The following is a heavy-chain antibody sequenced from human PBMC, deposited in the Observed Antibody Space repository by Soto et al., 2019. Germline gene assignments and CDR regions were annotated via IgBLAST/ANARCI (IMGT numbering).Heavy chain of an antibody. V-gene: IGHV1-69*13. Sequence: GASVKVSCKASGGTFSSYAISWVRQAPGQGLEWMGGIIPIFGTANYAQKFQGRVTITADESTSTAYMELSSLRSEDTAVYYCARDHPPTRPFDYWGQGTLVTVSS. CDR2: IIPIFGTA. CDR1: GGTFSSYA. D-gene: IGHD2-15*01. J-gene: IGHJ4*02. CDR3: ARDHPPTRPFDY.